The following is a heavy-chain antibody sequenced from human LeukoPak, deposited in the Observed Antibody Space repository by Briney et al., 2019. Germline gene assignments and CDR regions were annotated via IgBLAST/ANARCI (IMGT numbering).Heavy chain of an antibody. V-gene: IGHV3-21*01. D-gene: IGHD3-3*01. CDR3: AREGNPYYDFWSGYPLDYMDV. J-gene: IGHJ6*03. CDR2: ISSSSSYI. CDR1: GFTFSSYS. Sequence: GGSLRLSCAASGFTFSSYSMNWVRQAPGKGLEWVSSISSSSSYIYYADSVKGRFTISRDNAKNSLYLQMNSMRAGDTAVYYCAREGNPYYDFWSGYPLDYMDVWGKGTTVTVSS.